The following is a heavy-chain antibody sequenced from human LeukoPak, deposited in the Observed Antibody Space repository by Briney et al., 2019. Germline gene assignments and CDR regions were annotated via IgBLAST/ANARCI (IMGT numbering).Heavy chain of an antibody. J-gene: IGHJ4*02. CDR2: INPNSGGT. V-gene: IGHV1-2*02. Sequence: ASVKVSCKASGYTFTGYYIYWVRQAPGQGLEWMGWINPNSGGTNYAQKFQGRVTMTRDTSISTAYMELSRLRSDDTAVYYCARVNQLPSPFDYWGQGTLVTVSS. CDR3: ARVNQLPSPFDY. CDR1: GYTFTGYY. D-gene: IGHD2-2*01.